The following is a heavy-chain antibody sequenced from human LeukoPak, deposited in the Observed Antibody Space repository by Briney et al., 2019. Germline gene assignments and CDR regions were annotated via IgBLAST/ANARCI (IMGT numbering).Heavy chain of an antibody. CDR3: ARVIPRIAAAGTPFDY. CDR1: GYTFTSYG. CDR2: ISAYNGNT. J-gene: IGHJ4*02. D-gene: IGHD6-13*01. V-gene: IGHV1-18*01. Sequence: GASVKVSCKASGYTFTSYGISWVRQAPGQGLEWMGWISAYNGNTNYAQKLQGRVTMTTDTSTSTAYMELRSLRSDDTAVYYCARVIPRIAAAGTPFDYWGQGTLVTVSS.